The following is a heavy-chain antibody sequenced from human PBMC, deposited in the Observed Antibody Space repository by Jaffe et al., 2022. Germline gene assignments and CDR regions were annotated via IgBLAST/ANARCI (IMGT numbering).Heavy chain of an antibody. CDR2: ISSNGGST. CDR1: GFTFSSYA. Sequence: EVQLVESGGGLVQPGGSLRLSCAASGFTFSSYAMHWVRQAPGKGLEYVSAISSNGGSTYYANSVKGRFTISRDNSKNTLYLQMGSLRAEDMAVYYCARSGGGLYDTFFGSDYWGQGTLVTVSS. V-gene: IGHV3-64*01. D-gene: IGHD3-22*01. J-gene: IGHJ4*02. CDR3: ARSGGGLYDTFFGSDY.